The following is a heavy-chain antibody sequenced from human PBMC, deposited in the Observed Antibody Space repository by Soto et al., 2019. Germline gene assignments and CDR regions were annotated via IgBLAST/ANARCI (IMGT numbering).Heavy chain of an antibody. D-gene: IGHD3-22*01. CDR1: GYTFTRYN. CDR2: INVGNGNT. Sequence: QVQFVQSGAEVKKPGASVKVSCKTPGYTFTRYNIPWVRQAPGQRLEWMGWINVGNGNTRYSQKFQGRLTLTRDTPGNTAYLELNSLISEDTAVYYCATPQDYDACLDSWGQGPLVTVSS. J-gene: IGHJ4*02. V-gene: IGHV1-3*01. CDR3: ATPQDYDACLDS.